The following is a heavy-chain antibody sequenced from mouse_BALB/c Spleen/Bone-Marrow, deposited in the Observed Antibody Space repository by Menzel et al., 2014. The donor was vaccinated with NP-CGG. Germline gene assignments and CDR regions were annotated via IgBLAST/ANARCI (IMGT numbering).Heavy chain of an antibody. CDR1: GFNIKDTY. V-gene: IGHV14-3*02. CDR3: ARYDYGWYFYV. J-gene: IGHJ1*01. CDR2: IDPANGNT. D-gene: IGHD1-1*01. Sequence: VQLKESGAELVKPGASVKLSCTASGFNIKDTYMHWVKQRPEQGLEWIGRIDPANGNTKYDPKFQGKATITADTSSNTAYLQLSCLTSEDTAVYYCARYDYGWYFYVWGAGTTVTVSS.